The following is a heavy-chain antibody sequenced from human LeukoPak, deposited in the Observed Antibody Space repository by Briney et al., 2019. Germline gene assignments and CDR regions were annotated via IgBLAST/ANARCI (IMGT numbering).Heavy chain of an antibody. D-gene: IGHD6-19*01. V-gene: IGHV3-23*01. CDR3: ATSPQEIAVAVN. Sequence: GGSLRLSCAASGFTFSTYSMNWVRPAPGKGLEWGSAISGSGGSTYYADSVKGRFTISRDNSRNTLYLQMNSLRAEDTAVYYCATSPQEIAVAVNWGQGTMVTVSS. CDR1: GFTFSTYS. CDR2: ISGSGGST. J-gene: IGHJ3*01.